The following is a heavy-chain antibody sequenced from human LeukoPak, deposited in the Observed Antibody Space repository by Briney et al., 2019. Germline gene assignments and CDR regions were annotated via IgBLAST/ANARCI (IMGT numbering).Heavy chain of an antibody. J-gene: IGHJ4*02. CDR3: ARGGMARIVGPTLDDY. CDR1: GFTFSSYE. Sequence: GGSLRLSCAASGFTFSSYEMNWVRQAPGKGLEWVSYISSSGSTIYYADSVKGRFTISRDNAKNSLYLQMNSLRVEDTAVYYCARGGMARIVGPTLDDYWGQGTLVTVSS. D-gene: IGHD1-26*01. CDR2: ISSSGSTI. V-gene: IGHV3-48*03.